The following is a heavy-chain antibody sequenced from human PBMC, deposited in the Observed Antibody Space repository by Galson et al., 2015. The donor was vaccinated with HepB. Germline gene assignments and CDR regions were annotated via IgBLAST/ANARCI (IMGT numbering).Heavy chain of an antibody. CDR2: IYSGGST. CDR3: ARGFYGSGSYLYYYYGMDV. J-gene: IGHJ6*02. Sequence: SLRLSCAASGFTVSSNYMSWVRQAPGKGLEWVSVIYSGGSTYYADSVKGRFTISRDNSKNTLYLQMNSLRAEDTAVYYCARGFYGSGSYLYYYYGMDVWGQGTTVTVSS. V-gene: IGHV3-53*01. D-gene: IGHD3-10*01. CDR1: GFTVSSNY.